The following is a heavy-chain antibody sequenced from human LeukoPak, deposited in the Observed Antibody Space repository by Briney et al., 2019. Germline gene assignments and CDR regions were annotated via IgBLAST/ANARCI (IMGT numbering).Heavy chain of an antibody. Sequence: PGGSLRLSCAASGFTFSSYGMHWVRQAPGKGLEWVAFIRYDGSNKYYADSVKGRFTISRDNSKNTLYLQMNSLRAEDTAVYYCAKDRRVGSSWYLGGNWFDPWGQGTLVTVSS. D-gene: IGHD6-13*01. CDR1: GFTFSSYG. V-gene: IGHV3-30*02. CDR3: AKDRRVGSSWYLGGNWFDP. J-gene: IGHJ5*02. CDR2: IRYDGSNK.